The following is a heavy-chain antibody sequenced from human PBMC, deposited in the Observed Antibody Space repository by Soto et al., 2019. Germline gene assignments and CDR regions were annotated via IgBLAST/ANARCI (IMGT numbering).Heavy chain of an antibody. CDR2: ISGSGGTT. D-gene: IGHD1-26*01. J-gene: IGHJ2*01. CDR3: AKNRGSGSYTNWNFDV. V-gene: IGHV3-23*01. Sequence: GGSLRLSCAASGFTFSSYSMTWVRQAPGKGLEWVSAISGSGGTTYYAESVQGRFTISRDNSRNTLFLQMNSLRAEDTAVYYCAKNRGSGSYTNWNFDVWGRGTLVTVSS. CDR1: GFTFSSYS.